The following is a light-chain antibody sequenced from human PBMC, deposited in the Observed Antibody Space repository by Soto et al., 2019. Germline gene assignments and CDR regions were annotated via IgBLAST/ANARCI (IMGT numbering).Light chain of an antibody. CDR3: QQYNTYPLT. CDR2: KAS. J-gene: IGKJ4*01. CDR1: QSISTW. Sequence: EIQMIQSASTLFASVGDRVTITCRASQSISTWLAWYQQKPGKAPKLLIYKASSLEGGVPSRFSGSGSGTEFNITISSLQPDDVATYYCQQYNTYPLTFGGGTKVDIK. V-gene: IGKV1-5*03.